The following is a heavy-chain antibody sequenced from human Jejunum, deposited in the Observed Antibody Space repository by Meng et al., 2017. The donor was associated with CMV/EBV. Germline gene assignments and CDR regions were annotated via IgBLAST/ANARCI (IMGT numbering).Heavy chain of an antibody. J-gene: IGHJ4*02. D-gene: IGHD6-19*01. Sequence: VLRTGARPWLAKPSPPLSPTCPPPGGSVSIGGYYGPWILQHAGKGLEWFGHIYYSGSTFYNPSLKRRVIISIGTSKNQFSLNLRSVSAADTAVYYCARVSSGWDYFDYWGQGTLVTVSS. CDR1: GGSVSIGGYY. CDR3: ARVSSGWDYFDY. V-gene: IGHV4-31*03. CDR2: IYYSGST.